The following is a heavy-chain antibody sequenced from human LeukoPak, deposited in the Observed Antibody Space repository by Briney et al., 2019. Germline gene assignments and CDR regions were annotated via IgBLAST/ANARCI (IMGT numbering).Heavy chain of an antibody. J-gene: IGHJ3*02. CDR1: GYTFTSYA. CDR2: INAGNGNT. CDR3: ARRFYYGSGSYYHDAFDI. V-gene: IGHV1-3*01. D-gene: IGHD3-10*01. Sequence: ASVKVSCKASGYTFTSYAMHWVRQAPGQRLEWMGWINAGNGNTKYSQKLQGRVTITRDTSASTAYMELSSLRSEDTAVYYCARRFYYGSGSYYHDAFDIWGQGTMVTVSS.